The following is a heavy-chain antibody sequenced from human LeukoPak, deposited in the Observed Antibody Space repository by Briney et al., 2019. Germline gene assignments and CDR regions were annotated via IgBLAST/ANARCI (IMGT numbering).Heavy chain of an antibody. CDR1: GSIFSNAW. V-gene: IGHV3-15*07. D-gene: IGHD6-13*01. Sequence: GGSLRLSCAASGSIFSNAWMNWVRQAPGKGLEWVGRVKSNGGTIDYAAPVKGRFIISRDDSKNTLYLQMNSLKTEDTAVYYCTRDPVKTVAAAGGPRLYYYYGMDVWGQGTTVTVSS. CDR3: TRDPVKTVAAAGGPRLYYYYGMDV. CDR2: VKSNGGTI. J-gene: IGHJ6*02.